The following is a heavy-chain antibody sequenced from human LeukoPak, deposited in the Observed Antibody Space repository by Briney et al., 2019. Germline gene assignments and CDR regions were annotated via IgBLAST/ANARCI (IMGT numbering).Heavy chain of an antibody. CDR2: IRSKTYGKTT. CDR1: GFTFGDHA. Sequence: GGSLRLSCTASGFTFGDHAMSWVRQAPGKGLEWVGFIRSKTYGKTTEYAASVKGRFTISRDDSKNIAYLQMNSLKTEDTAIYYCTRFVPYLNYWGQGTLVTVSS. CDR3: TRFVPYLNY. D-gene: IGHD3-16*01. V-gene: IGHV3-49*04. J-gene: IGHJ4*02.